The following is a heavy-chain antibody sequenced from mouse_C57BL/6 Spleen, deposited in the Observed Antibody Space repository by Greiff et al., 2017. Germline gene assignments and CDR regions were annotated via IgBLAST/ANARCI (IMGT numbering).Heavy chain of an antibody. Sequence: VQLQQSGPELVKPGASVKISCKASGYAFSSSWMNWVKQRPGKGLEWIGRIYPGDGDTNYNGKFKGKATLTADKSSSTAYLQLSSLTSEDSAVCFCADLYGGGWFGYWGQGTLVNVSA. V-gene: IGHV1-82*01. D-gene: IGHD1-1*01. J-gene: IGHJ3*01. CDR1: GYAFSSSW. CDR3: ADLYGGGWFGY. CDR2: IYPGDGDT.